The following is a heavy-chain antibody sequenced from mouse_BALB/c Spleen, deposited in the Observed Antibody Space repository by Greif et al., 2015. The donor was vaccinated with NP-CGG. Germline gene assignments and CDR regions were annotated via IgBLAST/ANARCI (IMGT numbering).Heavy chain of an antibody. CDR1: GFTFSSYY. V-gene: IGHV5-6-2*01. D-gene: IGHD1-2*01. Sequence: EVHLVESGGGLVKLGGSLKLSCAASGFTFSSYYMSWVRQTPEKRLELVAAINSNGGSTYYPDTVKGRFTISRDNAKNTLYLQMSSLKSEDTALYYCARHTTALFDYWGQGTTLTVSS. J-gene: IGHJ2*01. CDR2: INSNGGST. CDR3: ARHTTALFDY.